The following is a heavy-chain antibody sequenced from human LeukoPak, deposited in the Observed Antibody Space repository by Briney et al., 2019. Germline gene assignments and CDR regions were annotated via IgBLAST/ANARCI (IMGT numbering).Heavy chain of an antibody. CDR1: GGSISSYY. V-gene: IGHV4-4*07. CDR2: IYTSGST. J-gene: IGHJ4*02. Sequence: SETLSLTCTVSGGSISSYYWSWIRQPAGKGLEWIGRIYTSGSTNYNPSLKSRVTMSVDTSKNQFSLKLSSVTAADTAVYYCAREYYYDSSGHTSLFDYWGQGTLVTVSS. CDR3: AREYYYDSSGHTSLFDY. D-gene: IGHD3-22*01.